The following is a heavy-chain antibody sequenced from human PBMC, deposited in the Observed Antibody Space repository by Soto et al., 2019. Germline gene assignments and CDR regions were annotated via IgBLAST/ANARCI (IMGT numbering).Heavy chain of an antibody. J-gene: IGHJ3*02. CDR1: GFTFSSYG. V-gene: IGHV3-30*18. CDR3: AKLDYYRHAFDI. Sequence: ESGGGVVQPGRSLRLSCAASGFTFSSYGMHWVRQAPGKGLEWVAVISYDGSNKYYADSVKGRFTISRDNSKNTLYLQMNSLRAEDTAVYYCAKLDYYRHAFDIWGQGTMVTVSS. D-gene: IGHD3-22*01. CDR2: ISYDGSNK.